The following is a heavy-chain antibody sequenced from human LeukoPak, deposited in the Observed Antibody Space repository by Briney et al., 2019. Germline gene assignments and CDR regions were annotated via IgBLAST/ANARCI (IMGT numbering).Heavy chain of an antibody. D-gene: IGHD1-26*01. J-gene: IGHJ3*02. CDR2: ISWDGGST. CDR1: GFTFDDYT. V-gene: IGHV3-43*01. Sequence: GGSLRLSCAASGFTFDDYTMHWVRQAPGKGLEWVSLISWDGGSTYYADSVKGRFTISRDNSKNTLYLQMNSLRAEDTAVYYCARGGSYLSAFDIWGQGTMVTVSS. CDR3: ARGGSYLSAFDI.